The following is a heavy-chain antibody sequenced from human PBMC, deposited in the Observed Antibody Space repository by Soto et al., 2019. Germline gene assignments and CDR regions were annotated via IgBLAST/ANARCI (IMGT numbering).Heavy chain of an antibody. Sequence: EVHLVESGGGSVQPGGSLKLSCAGSGFAFSSYWIHWVRQVPGKGLVWVSRINGDGSTTSYADSVMGRFTISRDNAKDTLYLQMNSLRAEDTALYYCARVGQGRYYFDYWGQGTLVTVSS. CDR3: ARVGQGRYYFDY. J-gene: IGHJ4*02. CDR1: GFAFSSYW. V-gene: IGHV3-74*01. CDR2: INGDGSTT.